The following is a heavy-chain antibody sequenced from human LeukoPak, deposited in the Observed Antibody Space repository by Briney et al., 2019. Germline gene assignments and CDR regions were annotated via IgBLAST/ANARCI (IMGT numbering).Heavy chain of an antibody. J-gene: IGHJ6*02. V-gene: IGHV3-7*01. Sequence: GGSLRLFCAASGFTFSSYWMSWVRQAPGKGLEWVANIKQDGSEKYYVDSVKGRFTISRDNAKNSLYLQMNSLRAEDTAVYFCARVIPYYYYGMDVWGQGTTVTVSS. CDR1: GFTFSSYW. CDR3: ARVIPYYYYGMDV. CDR2: IKQDGSEK.